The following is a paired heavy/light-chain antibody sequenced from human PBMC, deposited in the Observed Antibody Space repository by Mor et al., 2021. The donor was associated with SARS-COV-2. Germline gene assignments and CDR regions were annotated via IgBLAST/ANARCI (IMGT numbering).Light chain of an antibody. Sequence: DIVMTQSPDSLAVSLGERATINCKSSQSVLYSSNSKNYLAWYQQKPGQPPKPLIYWASTRESGVPDRFSGSGSGTDFTLTISSLQAEDVAVYYCHQYLSTTWTFGQGTKVEIK. CDR2: WAS. CDR3: HQYLSTTWT. CDR1: QSVLYSSNSKNY. J-gene: IGKJ1*01. V-gene: IGKV4-1*01.
Heavy chain of an antibody. CDR3: TSPDQASANH. CDR1: GFTFSSAW. D-gene: IGHD2-2*01. V-gene: IGHV3-15*07. Sequence: EVQLVESGGGLVKPGGSLRLSCAASGFTFSSAWMNWVRQAPGKGLEWVGRIKSKTNGGTTEYAAPVKGRFTISRDDSKNTLYLQMNSLKTEDTAVYYCTSPDQASANHWGQGTLVTVSS. J-gene: IGHJ4*02. CDR2: IKSKTNGGTT.